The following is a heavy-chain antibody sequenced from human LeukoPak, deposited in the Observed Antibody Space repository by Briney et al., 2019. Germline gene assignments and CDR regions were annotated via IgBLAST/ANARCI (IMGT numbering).Heavy chain of an antibody. V-gene: IGHV3-64*04. D-gene: IGHD2-15*01. CDR2: ISSNGGST. CDR3: ARGLRRAGRFDY. J-gene: IGHJ4*02. CDR1: GFTFSRYA. Sequence: PGGSLRLSCSASGFTFSRYAMHWVRQAPGKGLEYVSAISSNGGSTYYADSVKGRFTISRDNANNTLYLQMNSLRAEDTAVYYCARGLRRAGRFDYWGQGTLVTVS.